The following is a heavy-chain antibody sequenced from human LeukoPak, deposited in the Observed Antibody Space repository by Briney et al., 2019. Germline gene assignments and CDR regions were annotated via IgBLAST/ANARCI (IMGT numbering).Heavy chain of an antibody. D-gene: IGHD3-16*02. CDR2: ISPYNGNT. J-gene: IGHJ4*02. CDR3: ARDQYDYTWGSYRPYFDS. CDR1: GYTFTSYG. V-gene: IGHV1-18*04. Sequence: ASVKVSCKASGYTFTSYGISWVRQAPGQGLEWMGSISPYNGNTKYTERLQGRLIMTTDTSTRTAYMELRSLRSDDTAVFYCARDQYDYTWGSYRPYFDSWGQGTLVTVSS.